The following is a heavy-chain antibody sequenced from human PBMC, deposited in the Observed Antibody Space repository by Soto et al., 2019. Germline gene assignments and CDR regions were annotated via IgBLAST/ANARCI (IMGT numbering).Heavy chain of an antibody. CDR2: IIPIFGTA. D-gene: IGHD5-12*01. CDR3: ARGNHRWLQLGYFDL. CDR1: GGTFSSYT. Sequence: QVQLVQSGAEVKKPGSSVTVSCKASGGTFSSYTISWVRQAPGQGLEWMGGIIPIFGTANYARKFQGRVTITADESTSTAYMELSSLRSEDTAVYYCARGNHRWLQLGYFDLWGRGTLGTVSS. V-gene: IGHV1-69*12. J-gene: IGHJ2*01.